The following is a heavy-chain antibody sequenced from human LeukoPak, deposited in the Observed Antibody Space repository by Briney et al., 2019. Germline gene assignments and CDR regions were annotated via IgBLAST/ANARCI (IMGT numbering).Heavy chain of an antibody. CDR2: IIPIFGTA. CDR3: AREYSSGWYVGY. J-gene: IGHJ4*02. D-gene: IGHD6-19*01. V-gene: IGHV1-69*06. Sequence: ASVKVSCKASGGTFSSYAISWVRQAPGQGLEWMGGIIPIFGTANYAQKFQGRVTITADKSTSTAYMELSSLRSEDTAVYYCAREYSSGWYVGYWGQGTLVTVSS. CDR1: GGTFSSYA.